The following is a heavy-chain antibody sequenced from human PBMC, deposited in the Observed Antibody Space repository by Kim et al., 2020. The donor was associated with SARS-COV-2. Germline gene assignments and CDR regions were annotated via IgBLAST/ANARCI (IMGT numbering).Heavy chain of an antibody. Sequence: GGTKYAQKFQGRVPLTRDTSISQAYMELSRLRSDDTAVYYCAIDEYDGMDVWGQGTTVTVSS. CDR3: AIDEYDGMDV. CDR2: GGT. J-gene: IGHJ6*02. V-gene: IGHV1-2*02.